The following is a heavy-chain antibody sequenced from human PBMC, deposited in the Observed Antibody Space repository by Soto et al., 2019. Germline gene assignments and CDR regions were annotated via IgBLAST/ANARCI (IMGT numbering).Heavy chain of an antibody. CDR2: INSSGASV. CDR1: GFNFSNYE. J-gene: IGHJ4*02. CDR3: ARERTYFSDSSGYYSLKDS. Sequence: PGGSLRLSCTASGFNFSNYEMNWVRQAPGRGLEWVSYINSSGASVFYADSVKGRFTISRDNAKKSLYLHMNRLRVEDTAVYYCARERTYFSDSSGYYSLKDSWGQGTMVTVSS. V-gene: IGHV3-48*03. D-gene: IGHD3-22*01.